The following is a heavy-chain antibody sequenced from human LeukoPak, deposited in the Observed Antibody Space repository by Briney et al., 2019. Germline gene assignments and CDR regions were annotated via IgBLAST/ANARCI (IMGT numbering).Heavy chain of an antibody. CDR3: ARLRTEGKRFGDVVNWFDP. V-gene: IGHV1-2*02. J-gene: IGHJ5*02. CDR1: GYTFTGYY. D-gene: IGHD3-10*01. Sequence: ASVKVSCKASGYTFTGYYMHWVRQAPGQGLEWMGWINPNSGGTNYAQKFQGRVTMTRDTSISTAYMELSRLRSDDTAVYYCARLRTEGKRFGDVVNWFDPWGQGTLVTVSS. CDR2: INPNSGGT.